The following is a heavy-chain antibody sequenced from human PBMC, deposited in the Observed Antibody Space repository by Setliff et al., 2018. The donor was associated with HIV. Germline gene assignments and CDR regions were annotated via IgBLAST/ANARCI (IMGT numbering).Heavy chain of an antibody. CDR2: VSHTGST. D-gene: IGHD1-26*01. Sequence: AETLSLTCAVYGGSLSGSYWRWIRQPPGKGLKGIGDVSHTGSTNYNPSLKSRITISADTPKNQFSLKLSSVTAADPAVYYRAREGTYSGTSWVRRVASFDIWGQGTMVTVSS. V-gene: IGHV4-34*01. CDR3: AREGTYSGTSWVRRVASFDI. CDR1: GGSLSGSY. J-gene: IGHJ3*02.